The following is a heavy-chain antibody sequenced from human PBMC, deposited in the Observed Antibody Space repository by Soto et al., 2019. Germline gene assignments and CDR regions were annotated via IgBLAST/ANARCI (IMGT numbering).Heavy chain of an antibody. D-gene: IGHD6-19*01. CDR2: INSEGSSI. Sequence: EVQLVESGGGLVQPGGSLRLSCAASRFTLGSFWMHWVRQAPGKGLVWVSRINSEGSSIGYADSVKGRFTISRDNAQSTVWLQMNSLRAEDTAVYYCARGLYTSAPASDYWGQGTLVTVSS. CDR3: ARGLYTSAPASDY. J-gene: IGHJ4*02. CDR1: RFTLGSFW. V-gene: IGHV3-74*01.